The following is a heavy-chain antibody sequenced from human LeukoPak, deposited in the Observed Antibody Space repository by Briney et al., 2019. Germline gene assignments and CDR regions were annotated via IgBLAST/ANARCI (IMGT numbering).Heavy chain of an antibody. CDR1: GFTFDDFG. CDR3: ARETQTAAAGTGWIDP. V-gene: IGHV3-20*04. CDR2: INWNGGST. Sequence: PGRSLRLSCAASGFTFDDFGMSWVRQAPGEGLEWVSGINWNGGSTGYGDSVKGRFTISRDNARNSLYLQMNSLRAEDTAVYYCARETQTAAAGTGWIDPWGQGTLVTVSS. D-gene: IGHD6-13*01. J-gene: IGHJ5*02.